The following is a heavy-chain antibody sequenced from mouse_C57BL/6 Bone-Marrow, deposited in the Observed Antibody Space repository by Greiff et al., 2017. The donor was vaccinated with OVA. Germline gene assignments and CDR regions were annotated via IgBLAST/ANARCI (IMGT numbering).Heavy chain of an antibody. D-gene: IGHD1-1*01. CDR2: IHPNSGST. CDR1: GYTFTSYW. V-gene: IGHV1-64*01. J-gene: IGHJ4*01. CDR3: ARAYGSSLYAMDY. Sequence: QVQLQQPGAELVKPGASVKLSCKASGYTFTSYWMHWVKQRPGQGLVWIGMIHPNSGSTNYNEKFKSKATLTVDKSSSTAYMQLSSLTSEDSAVYYCARAYGSSLYAMDYWGQGTSVTVSS.